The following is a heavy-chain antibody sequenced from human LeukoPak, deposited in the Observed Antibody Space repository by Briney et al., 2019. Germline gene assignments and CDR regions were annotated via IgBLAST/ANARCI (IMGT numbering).Heavy chain of an antibody. V-gene: IGHV4-59*08. CDR2: IYYSGST. CDR3: AREDTVVGGAFDI. D-gene: IGHD2-15*01. CDR1: GGSISSYY. Sequence: SETLSLTCTVSGGSISSYYWSWIRQPPGKGLEWIGYIYYSGSTNYNPSLKSRVTISVDTSKNQFSLKLSSVTAADTAVYYCAREDTVVGGAFDIWGQGTMVTVSS. J-gene: IGHJ3*02.